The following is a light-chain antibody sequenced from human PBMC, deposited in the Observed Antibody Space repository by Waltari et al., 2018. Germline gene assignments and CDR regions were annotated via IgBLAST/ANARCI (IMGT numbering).Light chain of an antibody. V-gene: IGLV1-44*01. Sequence: QSVLTQPPSASGTPGQRVTISCSGSYPNTGRNAVHWYQQLPETAPKLLIYTDNQRPSGVPDRFSGSKSGTSASLAISGLQSEDEADYHCATWDDSLNAWVFGGGTKVTVL. CDR1: YPNTGRNA. J-gene: IGLJ3*02. CDR3: ATWDDSLNAWV. CDR2: TDN.